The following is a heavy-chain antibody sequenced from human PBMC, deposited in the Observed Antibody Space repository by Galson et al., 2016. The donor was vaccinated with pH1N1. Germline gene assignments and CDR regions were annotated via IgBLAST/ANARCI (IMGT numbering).Heavy chain of an antibody. J-gene: IGHJ6*02. V-gene: IGHV3-33*03. Sequence: SLRLSCAASGFTFSTYGMHWVRQAPGAGLEGVAGIWHDGSQEYYSDSVKGRFNVSRDNARNTLYLQMNSLRVDDTAVYYCASFLMWFPESLGMDVWGQGTAVTVSS. D-gene: IGHD2-21*01. CDR1: GFTFSTYG. CDR3: ASFLMWFPESLGMDV. CDR2: IWHDGSQE.